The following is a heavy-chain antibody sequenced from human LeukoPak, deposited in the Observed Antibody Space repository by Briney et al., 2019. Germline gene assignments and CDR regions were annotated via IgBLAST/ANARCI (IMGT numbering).Heavy chain of an antibody. CDR3: AKDISPERSSGYFDY. CDR2: ISWNSGSI. J-gene: IGHJ4*02. CDR1: GFTFDDYA. Sequence: PGGSLRLSCAAPGFTFDDYAMHWVRQAPGKGLEWVSGISWNSGSIGYADSVKGRFTISRDNAKNSLYLQMNSLRAEDTALYYCAKDISPERSSGYFDYWGQGTLVTVSS. V-gene: IGHV3-9*01. D-gene: IGHD6-6*01.